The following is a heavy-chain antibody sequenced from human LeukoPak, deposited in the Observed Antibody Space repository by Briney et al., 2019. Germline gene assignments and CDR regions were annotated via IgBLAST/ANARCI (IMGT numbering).Heavy chain of an antibody. CDR2: IYYSGST. CDR3: AREPREITIFGVVSVPYFDY. Sequence: PSQTLSLTCTVSGGSISNGGYYWSWIRQHPGTGLEWIGYIYYSGSTYYNPSLKSRVTISVDTSKNQFSLKLSSVTAADTAVYYCAREPREITIFGVVSVPYFDYWGQGTLVTVSS. J-gene: IGHJ4*02. D-gene: IGHD3-3*01. CDR1: GGSISNGGYY. V-gene: IGHV4-31*03.